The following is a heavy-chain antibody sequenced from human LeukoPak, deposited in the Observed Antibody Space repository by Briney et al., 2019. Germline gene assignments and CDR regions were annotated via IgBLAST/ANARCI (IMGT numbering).Heavy chain of an antibody. V-gene: IGHV4-59*01. Sequence: SETLSLTCTVSGGSISSYYWTWIRQPPGKGLEWIGYIYYSGTTNYNPSLPSLKSRVTISVDTSKNQFFLKLSSVTAADTAVYYCARGSGWYIFWGQGTLVTVSS. J-gene: IGHJ4*02. CDR1: GGSISSYY. CDR3: ARGSGWYIF. D-gene: IGHD6-19*01. CDR2: IYYSGTT.